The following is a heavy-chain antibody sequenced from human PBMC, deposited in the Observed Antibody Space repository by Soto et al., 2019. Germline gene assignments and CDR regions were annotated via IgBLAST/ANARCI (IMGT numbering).Heavy chain of an antibody. CDR2: ISYSGTT. D-gene: IGHD6-13*01. CDR1: GGSISGDYNY. CDR3: ARVGGVPSSSPGVAH. Sequence: SETLSLTCTVSGGSISGDYNYWGWIRQPPGKGQEWIGSISYSGTTNSNPSLKSRITISVDTSKNQFSLRLSSVTAIDTAVYYCARVGGVPSSSPGVAHWGQGILVT. J-gene: IGHJ4*02. V-gene: IGHV4-39*01.